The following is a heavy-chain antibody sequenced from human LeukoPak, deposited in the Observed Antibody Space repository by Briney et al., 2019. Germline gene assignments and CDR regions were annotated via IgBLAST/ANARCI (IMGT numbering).Heavy chain of an antibody. CDR2: IHPDGKNT. Sequence: GGSLRLSCAASGFTFSSYWMNWVRQAPGKGLVWVSRIHPDGKNTAYADSVKGRFTISRDNARNTLFLQMNSLRAEDTAVYYCAKDGDTAMVNDAFDIWGQGTMVTVSS. J-gene: IGHJ3*02. CDR1: GFTFSSYW. D-gene: IGHD5-18*01. V-gene: IGHV3-74*01. CDR3: AKDGDTAMVNDAFDI.